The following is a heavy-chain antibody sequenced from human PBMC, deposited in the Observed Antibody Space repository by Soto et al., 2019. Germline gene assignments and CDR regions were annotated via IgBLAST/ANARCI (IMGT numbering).Heavy chain of an antibody. CDR1: GGSISSSSYY. CDR3: AITTIQYYYGMDV. J-gene: IGHJ6*02. V-gene: IGHV4-39*01. CDR2: IYYSGST. D-gene: IGHD3-22*01. Sequence: SETLSLTCTVSGGSISSSSYYWGWIRQPPGKGLEWIGSIYYSGSTYYNPSLKSRVTISVDTSKNQFSLKLSSVTAADTAVYYCAITTIQYYYGMDVWGQGTTVTVSS.